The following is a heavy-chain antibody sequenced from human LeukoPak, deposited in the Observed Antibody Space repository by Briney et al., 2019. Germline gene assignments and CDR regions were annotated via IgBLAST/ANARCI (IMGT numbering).Heavy chain of an antibody. CDR3: ARRMTIAAGGGGYGMAA. D-gene: IGHD6-13*01. CDR1: GFTFSSYA. V-gene: IGHV3-7*03. J-gene: IGHJ6*02. Sequence: PGRSLRLSCAASGFTFSSYAMHWVRQPPGKGLEWVANIRHDGSDTKYVDSVKGRFTISRDNAKNSLYLQMNTLRAEDAAVYYCARRMTIAAGGGGYGMAAWGQGTTVTVS. CDR2: IRHDGSDT.